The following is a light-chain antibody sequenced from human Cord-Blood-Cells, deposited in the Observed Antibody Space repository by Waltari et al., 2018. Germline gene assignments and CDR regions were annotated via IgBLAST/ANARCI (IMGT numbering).Light chain of an antibody. J-gene: IGLJ3*02. V-gene: IGLV1-44*01. CDR3: AAWDDGLNGWV. CDR2: SNN. CDR1: SSNIGSNT. Sequence: QSVLTQPPSASGTPGQRVTISCSGNSSNIGSNTVNWYQQLPGTAPKLLIYSNNQRPSGVPGRYPGSKSGTSASLGISGLQSEDEADYYCAAWDDGLNGWVCGGGTKLTVL.